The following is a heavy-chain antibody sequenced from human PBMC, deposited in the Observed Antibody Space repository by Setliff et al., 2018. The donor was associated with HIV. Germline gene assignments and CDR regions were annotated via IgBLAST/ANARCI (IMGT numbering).Heavy chain of an antibody. CDR2: INHSGST. D-gene: IGHD1-1*01. CDR3: ARDWNHYFYYMDV. J-gene: IGHJ6*03. CDR1: GGSLNDYY. Sequence: SETLSLTCAVYGGSLNDYYWSWIRLPPGKGPEWIGEINHSGSTNYNPSLKSRVTISVDTSKNQFSLKLTSVTAADTAVYYCARDWNHYFYYMDVWGKGTTVTVSS. V-gene: IGHV4-34*01.